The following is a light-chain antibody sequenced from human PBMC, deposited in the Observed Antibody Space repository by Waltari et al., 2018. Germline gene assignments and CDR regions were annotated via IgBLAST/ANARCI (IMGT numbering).Light chain of an antibody. CDR2: GAS. CDR3: QQYGSFWT. Sequence: EIVLTQSPGTLSLSPGERATLSCRASQSVSSSYLAWYQQKPGQAPRLVIFGASSRATGIPDRFSGSGSGTDFTLTISRLEPEDVAVYYCQQYGSFWTFGQGTKVEIK. J-gene: IGKJ1*01. CDR1: QSVSSSY. V-gene: IGKV3-20*01.